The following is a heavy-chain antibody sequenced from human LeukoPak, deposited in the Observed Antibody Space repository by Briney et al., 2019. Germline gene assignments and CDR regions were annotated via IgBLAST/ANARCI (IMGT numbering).Heavy chain of an antibody. CDR3: ARAPIVGATHIDY. D-gene: IGHD1-26*01. J-gene: IGHJ4*02. CDR2: TYYKSKWYN. V-gene: IGHV6-1*01. CDR1: GDSVSRNSAT. Sequence: SETLSLTCAISGDSVSRNSATWNWIRQSPSRGLEWLGRTYYKSKWYNDYAVSVKSRITINPDTSKNQFSLQLKSVTPEDTAVYYCARAPIVGATHIDYWGQGTLVTVSS.